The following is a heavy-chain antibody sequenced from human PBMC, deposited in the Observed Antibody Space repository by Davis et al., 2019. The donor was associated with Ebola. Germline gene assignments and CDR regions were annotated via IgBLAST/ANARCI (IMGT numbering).Heavy chain of an antibody. CDR2: IYSGGIT. V-gene: IGHV3-53*01. CDR3: ARDGYNQYYDMDV. CDR1: GFPVSSNY. J-gene: IGHJ6*02. Sequence: GSLRLSCAASGFPVSSNYMSWVRQAPGKGLEWVSVIYSGGITYHADSVKGRFTISRDNSKNTLYLQMNSLRAEDTAVYYCARDGYNQYYDMDVWGQGTAVTVSS. D-gene: IGHD5-24*01.